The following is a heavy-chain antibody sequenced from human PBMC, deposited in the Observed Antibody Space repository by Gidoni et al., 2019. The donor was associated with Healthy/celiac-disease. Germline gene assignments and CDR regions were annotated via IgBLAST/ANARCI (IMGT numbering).Heavy chain of an antibody. V-gene: IGHV3-49*04. J-gene: IGHJ4*02. CDR1: GFTVGDYA. CDR3: TRESAPDYYDSSGYLEY. D-gene: IGHD3-22*01. CDR2: IRSKAYGGTT. Sequence: EVQLVESGGGLVQPGRSMRLSCTDSGFTVGDYAMSWVRQAPGEGLEWVGFIRSKAYGGTTEYAASVKGRFTISRDDSKSIAYLQMNSLKTEDTAVYYCTRESAPDYYDSSGYLEYWGQGTLVTVSS.